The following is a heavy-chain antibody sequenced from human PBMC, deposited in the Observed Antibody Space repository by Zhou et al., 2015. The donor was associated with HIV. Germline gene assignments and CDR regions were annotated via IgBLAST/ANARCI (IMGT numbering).Heavy chain of an antibody. J-gene: IGHJ4*02. CDR1: EGTFSSYG. CDR3: ARDDIGGYHSFNY. D-gene: IGHD3-22*01. Sequence: QVQLVQSGAEVKKPGSSVKVSCKPSEGTFSSYGISWVRQAPGQGLEWMGGITPVLGTAKYAQKFQGRVSFTADRSTSTAYMEVRSLRSDDTAVYYCARDDIGGYHSFNYWGQGTLVSVSS. CDR2: ITPVLGTA. V-gene: IGHV1-69*06.